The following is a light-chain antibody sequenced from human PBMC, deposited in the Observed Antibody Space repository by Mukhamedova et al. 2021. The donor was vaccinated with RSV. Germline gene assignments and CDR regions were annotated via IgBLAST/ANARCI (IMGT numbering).Light chain of an antibody. CDR1: QSVSSN. V-gene: IGKV3-15*01. J-gene: IGKJ1*01. CDR3: QQYNNWPPWT. CDR2: GAS. Sequence: WERATLSCRASQSVSSNLAWYQQKPGQAPRLLIYGASTRATGIPARFSGSGSGTEFTLTISSMQSEDFAVYYCQQYNNWPPWTFGQ.